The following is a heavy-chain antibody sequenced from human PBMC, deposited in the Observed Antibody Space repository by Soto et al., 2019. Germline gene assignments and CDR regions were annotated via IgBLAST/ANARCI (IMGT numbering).Heavy chain of an antibody. V-gene: IGHV3-21*01. J-gene: IGHJ4*02. CDR2: ISSSSSYI. CDR1: GFTFSSYS. D-gene: IGHD2-2*01. Sequence: GGSLRLSCAASGFTFSSYSMNWVRQAPGKGLEWVSSISSSSSYIYYADSVKGRFTISRDDAKNSLYLQMNSLRAEDTAVYYCARATGGVVVPAAKPLDYWGQGTLVTVSS. CDR3: ARATGGVVVPAAKPLDY.